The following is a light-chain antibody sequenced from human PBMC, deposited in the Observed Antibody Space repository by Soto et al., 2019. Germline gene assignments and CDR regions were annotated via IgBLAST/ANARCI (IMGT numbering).Light chain of an antibody. CDR2: GAS. J-gene: IGKJ1*01. CDR3: QQYGSSPKT. CDR1: QSVSSSY. Sequence: EIVLTQSPGTLSLSPGERATLSCRASQSVSSSYLAWYQQKPGQAPRLLIYGASSRATGIPDRFSGSGSGTDFTLTISRREPEDVAVYYCQQYGSSPKTFGQGTKVEIK. V-gene: IGKV3-20*01.